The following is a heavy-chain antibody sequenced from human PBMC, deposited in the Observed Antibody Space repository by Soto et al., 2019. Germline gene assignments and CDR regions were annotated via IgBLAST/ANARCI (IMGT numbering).Heavy chain of an antibody. V-gene: IGHV3-23*01. CDR2: IGGRGDNT. J-gene: IGHJ4*02. CDR1: GLTFSNYA. Sequence: GGSLRLSCAASGLTFSNYAMSWVRQAPGKGLEWVSSIGGRGDNTYYADSVEGRFTISRDNAKNSLYLQMNSLRAEDTAVYYCARDYYDSSGYYPRFDYWGQGTLVTVSS. D-gene: IGHD3-22*01. CDR3: ARDYYDSSGYYPRFDY.